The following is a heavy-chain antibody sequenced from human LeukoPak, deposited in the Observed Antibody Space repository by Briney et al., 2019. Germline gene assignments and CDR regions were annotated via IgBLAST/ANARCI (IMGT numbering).Heavy chain of an antibody. CDR1: GFTFISYW. D-gene: IGHD3-22*01. CDR2: INSDGSST. Sequence: PGGSLRLSCAASGFTFISYWMHWVRRAPGKGLVWVSRINSDGSSTSYADSVKGRFTISRDNAKNTLYLQVNSLRAEDTAVYYCVRGPHSTGYPNWFDPWGQGTLVTVSS. J-gene: IGHJ5*02. CDR3: VRGPHSTGYPNWFDP. V-gene: IGHV3-74*01.